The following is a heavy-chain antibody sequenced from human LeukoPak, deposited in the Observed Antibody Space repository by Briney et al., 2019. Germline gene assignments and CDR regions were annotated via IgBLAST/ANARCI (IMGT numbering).Heavy chain of an antibody. CDR2: IRSKDYGCTT. CDR3: TRGPTQLWFYYGMDV. J-gene: IGHJ6*02. CDR1: VFTFGDHA. V-gene: IGHV3-49*04. Sequence: GGSLRLSCTASVFTFGDHAMSWVRQAPGKGLEWAGFIRSKDYGCTTEYAASVKGRFTISRHDFKSIAYLQMNSLKIEDTAMYYCTRGPTQLWFYYGMDVWGQGTTVIVSS. D-gene: IGHD5-18*01.